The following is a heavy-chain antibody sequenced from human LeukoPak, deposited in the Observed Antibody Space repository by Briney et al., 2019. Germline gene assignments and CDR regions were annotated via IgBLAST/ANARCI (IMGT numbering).Heavy chain of an antibody. CDR3: ARGEYRTTQYYDILTGD. CDR2: IIPILGIA. V-gene: IGHV1-69*04. D-gene: IGHD3-9*01. J-gene: IGHJ4*02. CDR1: GGTFSSYA. Sequence: ASVKVSCKASGGTFSSYAISWVRQAPGQGLEWMGRIIPILGIANHAQKFQGRVTITADKSTSTAYMELSSLRSEDTAVYYCARGEYRTTQYYDILTGDWGQGTLVTVSS.